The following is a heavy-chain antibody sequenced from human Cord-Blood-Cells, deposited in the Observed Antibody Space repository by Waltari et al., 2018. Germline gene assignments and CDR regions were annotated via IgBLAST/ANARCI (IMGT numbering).Heavy chain of an antibody. CDR2: MNPNSGNT. D-gene: IGHD3-3*01. CDR1: GYTFTSYD. V-gene: IGHV1-8*01. Sequence: QVQLVQSGAEVKKPGASVKVSCKASGYTFTSYDINWVRQATGQGLEWMGWMNPNSGNTGYAQKFQGRVTMTRNTSISTAYMELSSLRSEDTAVYYCARLYYDFWSGYYYYYGMDVWGQGTTVTVSS. CDR3: ARLYYDFWSGYYYYYGMDV. J-gene: IGHJ6*02.